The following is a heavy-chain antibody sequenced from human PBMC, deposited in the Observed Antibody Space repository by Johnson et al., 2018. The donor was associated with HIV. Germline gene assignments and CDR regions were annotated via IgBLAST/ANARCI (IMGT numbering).Heavy chain of an antibody. J-gene: IGHJ3*01. CDR1: GFTFSSYW. D-gene: IGHD1-14*01. V-gene: IGHV3-7*05. CDR3: AKDDRISS. Sequence: VQLVESGGGVVQPGRSLRLSCAASGFTFSSYWMTWVRQAPGKGLEWVANIKQDGSEAYYVDSVKGRFTITRDNDKKSVYLQMNSLRPEDTALYYCAKDDRISSWGQGTMVIVSS. CDR2: IKQDGSEA.